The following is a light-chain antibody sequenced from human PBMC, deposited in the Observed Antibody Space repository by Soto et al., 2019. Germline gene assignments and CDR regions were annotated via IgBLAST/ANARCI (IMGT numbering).Light chain of an antibody. CDR3: QHYNSFPYT. CDR2: KAS. CDR1: ESISMW. J-gene: IGKJ2*01. Sequence: DIQMTQSPSTLSASVGDRATITCRASESISMWLAWFQQRPGKAPKLLIYKASTLVSGVPSRFSGSGSGTEFTLTIRSLQPDDFAIYYCQHYNSFPYTFGQGTKVDI. V-gene: IGKV1-5*03.